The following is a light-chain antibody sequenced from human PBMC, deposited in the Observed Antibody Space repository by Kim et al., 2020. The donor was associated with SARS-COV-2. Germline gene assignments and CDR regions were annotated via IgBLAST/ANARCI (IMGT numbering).Light chain of an antibody. CDR3: QLYDNLWT. CDR2: DVS. J-gene: IGKJ1*01. V-gene: IGKV1-5*02. CDR1: QSISHW. Sequence: AKRVTIICRTSQSISHWLAWYQQQPGKATQLLSYDVSSLDSGVPSRFSGSGSGTEFTLIISILQSDDSATYYCQLYDNLWTFGQGTKVDIK.